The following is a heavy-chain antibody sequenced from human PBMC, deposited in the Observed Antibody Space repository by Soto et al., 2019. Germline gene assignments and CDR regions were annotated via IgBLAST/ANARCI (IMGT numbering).Heavy chain of an antibody. CDR1: GGTFSSYT. V-gene: IGHV1-69*02. CDR3: ATQEVSIAAAGLDY. D-gene: IGHD6-13*01. CDR2: IIPILGIA. J-gene: IGHJ4*02. Sequence: SVKVSCKASGGTFSSYTISWVRQAPGQGLEWMGRIIPILGIANYAQKFQGRVTMTRDTSTSTVYMELSSLRSEDTAVYYCATQEVSIAAAGLDYWGQGTLVTVSS.